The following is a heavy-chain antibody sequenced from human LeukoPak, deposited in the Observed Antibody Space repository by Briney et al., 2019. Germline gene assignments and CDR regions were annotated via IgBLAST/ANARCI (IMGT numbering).Heavy chain of an antibody. D-gene: IGHD1-1*01. V-gene: IGHV1-18*01. CDR3: ARGKEREPLDF. Sequence: GASVKVSCEASGYTFISYGIIWVRQAPGQGLEWVGWIFTYNGDTKYEKKFQGRVTMTTDSSTNTVYLELRSLRSDDTAVYYCARGKEREPLDFWGQGTLVTVSS. CDR1: GYTFISYG. CDR2: IFTYNGDT. J-gene: IGHJ4*02.